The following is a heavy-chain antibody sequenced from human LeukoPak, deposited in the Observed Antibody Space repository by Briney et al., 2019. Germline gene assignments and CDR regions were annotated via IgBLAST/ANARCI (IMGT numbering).Heavy chain of an antibody. CDR3: AKDLAGYYYGSGTPGDWFDP. V-gene: IGHV3-23*01. J-gene: IGHJ5*02. Sequence: GGSLRLSCAAPGFTFSSYAMSWVRQAPGKGLEWVSAISGSGGSTYYADSVKGRFTISRDNSKNTLYLQMNSLRAEDTAVYYCAKDLAGYYYGSGTPGDWFDPWGQGTLVTVSS. D-gene: IGHD3-10*01. CDR1: GFTFSSYA. CDR2: ISGSGGST.